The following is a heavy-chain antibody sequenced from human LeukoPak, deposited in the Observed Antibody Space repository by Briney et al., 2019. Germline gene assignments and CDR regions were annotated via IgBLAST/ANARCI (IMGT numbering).Heavy chain of an antibody. CDR2: IIPIFGTA. J-gene: IGHJ5*02. Sequence: ASVKVSCKASGGTFSSYAISWVRQAPGQGLEWMGGIIPIFGTANYAQKFQGRVTITADESTSTAYMELSSLRSEDTAVYYCARDFTIFGVVSKIQNWFDPWGQGTLVTVSS. D-gene: IGHD3-3*01. V-gene: IGHV1-69*13. CDR3: ARDFTIFGVVSKIQNWFDP. CDR1: GGTFSSYA.